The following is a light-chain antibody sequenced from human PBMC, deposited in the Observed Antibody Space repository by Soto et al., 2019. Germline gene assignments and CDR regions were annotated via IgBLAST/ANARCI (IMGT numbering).Light chain of an antibody. Sequence: IQMTQSPSSVSASVGDRVTITCRASQDVKSWLAWYQQKPGKAPKLLINAASTLHTGVPSRFSGSGAGTEFNFTISAVQPEDFATYYCQQGINFPLTFGGGTRVEI. J-gene: IGKJ4*01. CDR2: AAS. CDR3: QQGINFPLT. V-gene: IGKV1-12*01. CDR1: QDVKSW.